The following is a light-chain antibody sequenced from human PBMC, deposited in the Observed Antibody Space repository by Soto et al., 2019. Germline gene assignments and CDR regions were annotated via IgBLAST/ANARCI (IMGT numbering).Light chain of an antibody. Sequence: EIVLTQSPGTLSLSLGERATLSCRASQSVSSNYLAWYQQKPGQAPRLLIYGTSSRATGIPDRFSGSGSGTDFTLSISRLEPEDFAVYYCQQYGNSPRYSFGQRTRLEIK. CDR3: QQYGNSPRYS. CDR2: GTS. CDR1: QSVSSNY. J-gene: IGKJ2*03. V-gene: IGKV3-20*01.